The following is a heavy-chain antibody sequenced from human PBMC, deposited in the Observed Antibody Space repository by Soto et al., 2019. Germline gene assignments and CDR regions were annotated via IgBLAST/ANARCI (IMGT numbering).Heavy chain of an antibody. CDR1: GYTFTGYY. D-gene: IGHD5-12*01. J-gene: IGHJ4*02. CDR3: ARGADSGYDWGFDY. V-gene: IGHV1-2*04. Sequence: QVQLVQSGAEVKKPGASVKVSCKASGYTFTGYYMHWVRQAPGQGLEWMGWINPNRGGTNYAQKFQGWVTMTRDTSISTAYMELSRLRSDDTAVYYCARGADSGYDWGFDYWGQGTLVTVSS. CDR2: INPNRGGT.